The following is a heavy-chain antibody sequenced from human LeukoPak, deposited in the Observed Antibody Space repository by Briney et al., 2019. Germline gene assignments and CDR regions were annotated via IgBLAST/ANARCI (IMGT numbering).Heavy chain of an antibody. CDR2: IIPIFGTA. J-gene: IGHJ5*02. D-gene: IGHD2-2*02. CDR3: ARDRPGRYCSTISCYSASPFDP. CDR1: GGTFSSYA. Sequence: SVKVSCKASGGTFSSYAISWVRQAPGQGLEWMGGIIPIFGTANYAQKFQGRVTITADKSTSTAYMELSSLRSEDTAVYYCARDRPGRYCSTISCYSASPFDPWGQGTLVTVSS. V-gene: IGHV1-69*06.